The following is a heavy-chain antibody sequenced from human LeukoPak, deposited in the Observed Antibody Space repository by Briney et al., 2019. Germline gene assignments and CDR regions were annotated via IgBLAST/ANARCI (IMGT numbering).Heavy chain of an antibody. V-gene: IGHV3-43*01. D-gene: IGHD3-10*01. J-gene: IGHJ3*02. CDR2: IDWDGGKT. CDR1: GFIFADYI. Sequence: PGGSLRLSCAASGFIFADYIMHWVRQAPGKGLEWVSLIDWDGGKTYYADSVKGRFTVSRDKNSLYLQMNSLRIEDTALYYCAKDMHGSGTFNAFDMWGQGTMVTVSA. CDR3: AKDMHGSGTFNAFDM.